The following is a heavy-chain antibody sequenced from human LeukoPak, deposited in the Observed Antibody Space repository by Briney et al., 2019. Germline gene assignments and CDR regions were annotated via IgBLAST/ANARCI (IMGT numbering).Heavy chain of an antibody. CDR2: INTDGSST. J-gene: IGHJ4*02. CDR1: GFTFSNAW. Sequence: GGSLRLSCAASGFTFSNAWMNWVRQAPGKGLVWVSRINTDGSSTSYADSVKGRFTISRDNAKNTLYLQMNSLRADDTAVYYCARTRRNSGSYYGDYWGQGTLVTVSS. CDR3: ARTRRNSGSYYGDY. D-gene: IGHD1-26*01. V-gene: IGHV3-74*01.